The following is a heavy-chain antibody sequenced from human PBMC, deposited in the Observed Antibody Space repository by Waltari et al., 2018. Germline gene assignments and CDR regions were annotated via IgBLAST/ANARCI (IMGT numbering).Heavy chain of an antibody. J-gene: IGHJ4*02. V-gene: IGHV3-21*01. D-gene: IGHD1-26*01. Sequence: EVQLVESGGGLVKPGGSLRPSCAASGFTFSSYSMNWVRQAPGKGLEWVSSISSSSSYIYYADSVKGRFTISRDNAKNSLYLQMNSLRAEDTAVYYCARGSGSYEGYFDYWGQGTLVTVSS. CDR2: ISSSSSYI. CDR3: ARGSGSYEGYFDY. CDR1: GFTFSSYS.